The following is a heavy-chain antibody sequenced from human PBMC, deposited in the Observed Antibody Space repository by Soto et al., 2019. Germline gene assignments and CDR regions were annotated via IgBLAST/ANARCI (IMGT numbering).Heavy chain of an antibody. CDR1: GGTFSSYA. V-gene: IGHV1-69*01. Sequence: QVQLVQSGAEVKKPGSSVKVSCKASGGTFSSYAISWVRQAPGQGREWMGGIIPIFGTANYAQKFQVRVTITADESKNTAYMELSSLRSEDTAVYYCARGVVVISVDAFDIWGQGTMVTVSS. CDR2: IIPIFGTA. J-gene: IGHJ3*02. CDR3: ARGVVVISVDAFDI. D-gene: IGHD3-22*01.